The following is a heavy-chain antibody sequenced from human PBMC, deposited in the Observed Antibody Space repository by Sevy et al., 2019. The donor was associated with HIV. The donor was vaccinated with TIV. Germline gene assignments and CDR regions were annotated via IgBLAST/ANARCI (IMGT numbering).Heavy chain of an antibody. CDR3: VRNDYGGKGASGNSFDY. J-gene: IGHJ4*02. CDR2: ISSRNSYR. D-gene: IGHD4-17*01. Sequence: GGSLRLSCAASGFTFNEYYMSWIRQAPGKGLEWISYISSRNSYRNYADSVKGRFTISRDNARNSLSLQMNSLRAEDTAVYYCVRNDYGGKGASGNSFDYWGQGTLVTVS. CDR1: GFTFNEYY. V-gene: IGHV3-11*06.